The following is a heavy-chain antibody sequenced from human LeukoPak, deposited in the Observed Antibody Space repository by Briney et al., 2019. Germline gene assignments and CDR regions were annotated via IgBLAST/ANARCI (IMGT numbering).Heavy chain of an antibody. CDR1: GYSFTSYW. Sequence: GESLKISCKGSGYSFTSYWIGWVRQMPGKGLEWKRNIYPGDSDTRYSPSLQGQVTISADKSISTAYLQWSSLKASDTAMYYCARRRYGDYSEDWFDPWGQGTLVTVSS. CDR2: IYPGDSDT. CDR3: ARRRYGDYSEDWFDP. V-gene: IGHV5-51*01. D-gene: IGHD4-17*01. J-gene: IGHJ5*02.